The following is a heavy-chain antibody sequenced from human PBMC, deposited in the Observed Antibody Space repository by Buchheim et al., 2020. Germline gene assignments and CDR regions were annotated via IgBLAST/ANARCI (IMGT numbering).Heavy chain of an antibody. D-gene: IGHD1-26*01. V-gene: IGHV3-23*01. CDR3: AKGVGVHEWELDWFDP. Sequence: EVQLLESGGGLVQPGGSLRLSCAASGFTFSNYAMNWVRQAPGKGLEWVSAIGYSGDSTYYADSVKGRFTISRDNSKNTLFLQMNSLRAEDTAVYYCAKGVGVHEWELDWFDPWGQGTL. CDR1: GFTFSNYA. J-gene: IGHJ5*02. CDR2: IGYSGDST.